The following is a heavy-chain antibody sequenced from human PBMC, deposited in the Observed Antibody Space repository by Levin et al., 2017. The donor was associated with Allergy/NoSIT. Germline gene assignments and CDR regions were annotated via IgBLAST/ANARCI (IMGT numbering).Heavy chain of an antibody. CDR3: AKDLGLVGGYLDY. J-gene: IGHJ4*02. CDR1: GFTFSSYA. Sequence: GESLKISCAASGFTFSSYAMSWVRQAPGKGLEWVSAISGSGGSTYYADSVKGRFTISRDNSKNTLYLQMNSLRAEDTAVYYCAKDLGLVGGYLDYWGQGTLVTVSS. D-gene: IGHD3-22*01. CDR2: ISGSGGST. V-gene: IGHV3-23*01.